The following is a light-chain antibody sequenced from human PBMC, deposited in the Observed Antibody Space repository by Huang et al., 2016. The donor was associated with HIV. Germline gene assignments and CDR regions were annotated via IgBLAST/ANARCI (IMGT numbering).Light chain of an antibody. CDR2: EVS. V-gene: IGKV2-29*02. CDR3: KQGVYLLT. CDR1: QSLLYRDGKTY. J-gene: IGKJ1*01. Sequence: DIVITQPPLSLSVTPGQPASISCKSSQSLLYRDGKTYLYWYVQKPGQSPQLLICEVSSRFAGVRGSSGGSGSGTYFTRKISRVEAEDVGVYYCKQGVYLLTFGQGTKVEVK.